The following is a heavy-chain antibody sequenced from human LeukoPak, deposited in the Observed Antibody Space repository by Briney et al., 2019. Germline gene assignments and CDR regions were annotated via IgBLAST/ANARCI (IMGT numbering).Heavy chain of an antibody. CDR2: ISSSSSTI. D-gene: IGHD1-26*01. J-gene: IGHJ3*02. CDR3: ARDIAVWWELRGAFDI. Sequence: PGGSLRLSCAASGFTFSSYSMNWVRQAPGKGLEWVSYISSSSSTIYYADSVKGRFTISRDSAKNSLYLQMNSLRAEDTAVYYCARDIAVWWELRGAFDIWGQGTMVTVSS. V-gene: IGHV3-48*01. CDR1: GFTFSSYS.